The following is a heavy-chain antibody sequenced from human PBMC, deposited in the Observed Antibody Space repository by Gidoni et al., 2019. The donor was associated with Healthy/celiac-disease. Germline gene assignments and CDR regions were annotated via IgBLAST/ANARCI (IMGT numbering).Heavy chain of an antibody. CDR3: ARSLGDCSSTSCYFVWFDP. CDR2: INPSGGST. D-gene: IGHD2-2*01. CDR1: GYTFTSYY. J-gene: IGHJ5*02. Sequence: QVQLVQSGAEVKKPGASVKVSCKASGYTFTSYYMHWVRQAPGQGLEWMGIINPSGGSTSYAQKFQGRVTMTRDTSTSTVYMELSSLRSEDTAVYYCARSLGDCSSTSCYFVWFDPWGQGTLVTVSS. V-gene: IGHV1-46*01.